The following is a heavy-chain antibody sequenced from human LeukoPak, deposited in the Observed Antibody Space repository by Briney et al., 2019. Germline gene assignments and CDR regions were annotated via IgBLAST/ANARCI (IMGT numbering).Heavy chain of an antibody. V-gene: IGHV3-48*03. D-gene: IGHD3-10*01. CDR3: AKGLTISIVRGNFDC. Sequence: PGGSLRLSCAASGFTFSSYEMNWVRQAPGKGLEWVSYISSSGSTIYYADSVKGRFTISRDNSKNTLYLQMNSLRAEDTAVYYCAKGLTISIVRGNFDCWGQGTLVTVSS. J-gene: IGHJ4*02. CDR2: ISSSGSTI. CDR1: GFTFSSYE.